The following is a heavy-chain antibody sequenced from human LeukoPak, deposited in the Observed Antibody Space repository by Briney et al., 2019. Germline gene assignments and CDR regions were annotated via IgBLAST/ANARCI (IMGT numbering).Heavy chain of an antibody. Sequence: PSETLSLTCTVSGGSISSYYWSWIRQPPGKGLEWIGYIYYSGSTNYNPSLKSRVTISVDTSKNQFSLKLSSVTAADTAVYYCARVTLSPCSSTSCYYYMDVWGKGTTVTISS. D-gene: IGHD2-2*01. CDR3: ARVTLSPCSSTSCYYYMDV. CDR1: GGSISSYY. J-gene: IGHJ6*03. V-gene: IGHV4-59*01. CDR2: IYYSGST.